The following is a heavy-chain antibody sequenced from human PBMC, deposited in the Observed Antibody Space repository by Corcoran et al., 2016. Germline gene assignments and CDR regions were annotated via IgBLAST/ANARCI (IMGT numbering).Heavy chain of an antibody. CDR2: IRSKANNYAR. Sequence: EVQLVESGGDLVQPGGSLKISCAASGFTFSDSAIHWVRQASGKGLEWVGRIRSKANNYARMFAASVRGRLTISGDESKNTAYLQMNSLEFEDTAVYYCSRGIVGYGMDVWGQGTTVTVSS. CDR3: SRGIVGYGMDV. V-gene: IGHV3-73*02. CDR1: GFTFSDSA. D-gene: IGHD2-21*01. J-gene: IGHJ6*02.